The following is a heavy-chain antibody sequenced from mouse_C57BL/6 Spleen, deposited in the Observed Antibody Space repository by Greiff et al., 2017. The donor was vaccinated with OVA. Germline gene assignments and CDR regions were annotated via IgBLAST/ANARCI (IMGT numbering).Heavy chain of an antibody. Sequence: QVQLQQSGPELVKPGASVKLSCKASGYTFTSYDMNWVKQRPGQGLEWIGWIYPRDGSTKYNEKFKGKATLTVDTSSSTAYMELHSLTSEDSAVYFCARSDYYGSTYYFDYWGQGTTLTVSS. D-gene: IGHD1-1*01. CDR3: ARSDYYGSTYYFDY. CDR2: IYPRDGST. J-gene: IGHJ2*01. CDR1: GYTFTSYD. V-gene: IGHV1-85*01.